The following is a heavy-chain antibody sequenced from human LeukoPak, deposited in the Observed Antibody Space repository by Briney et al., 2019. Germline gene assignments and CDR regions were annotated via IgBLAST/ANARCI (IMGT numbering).Heavy chain of an antibody. D-gene: IGHD5-18*01. V-gene: IGHV4-59*01. J-gene: IGHJ6*02. CDR2: IYYSGST. CDR3: ARLNSYGPNYYYGMDV. CDR1: GGSISSYY. Sequence: SETLSLTCTVSGGSISSYYWSWIRQPPGKGLEWVGYIYYSGSTNYNPSRKSRVTISVDTSKNQFSLKLSSVTAADTAVYYCARLNSYGPNYYYGMDVWGQGTTVTVSS.